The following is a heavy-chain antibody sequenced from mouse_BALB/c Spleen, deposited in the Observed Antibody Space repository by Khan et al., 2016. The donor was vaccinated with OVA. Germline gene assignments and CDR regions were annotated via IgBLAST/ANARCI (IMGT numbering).Heavy chain of an antibody. J-gene: IGHJ3*01. V-gene: IGHV1-52*01. CDR2: IDPSDSET. CDR1: GYTFTSYW. CDR3: ARREKFGYDPAWFAY. Sequence: QVQLQQPGSELVRPGASVKLSCKASGYTFTSYWMNWVKQRPRQGLEWIGMIDPSDSETHYNQMFKDKATLTVDKSSSIAYMQLSSLTSEDSALYYCARREKFGYDPAWFAYWGQGTLVTVSA. D-gene: IGHD2-2*01.